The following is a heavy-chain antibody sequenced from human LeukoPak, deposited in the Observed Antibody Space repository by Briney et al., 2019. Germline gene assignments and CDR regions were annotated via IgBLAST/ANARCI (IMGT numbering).Heavy chain of an antibody. D-gene: IGHD5-18*01. V-gene: IGHV4-4*02. CDR1: GGSISSSDW. J-gene: IGHJ4*02. CDR3: ALRGYSYGYVGY. Sequence: PSETLSLTCAVSGGSISSSDWWSWVRQPPGKGLEWIGEIYHSGSTNYNPSLKSRVTISVDKSKNQFSLKLSSVTAADTAVYYCALRGYSYGYVGYWGQGTLVTVSS. CDR2: IYHSGST.